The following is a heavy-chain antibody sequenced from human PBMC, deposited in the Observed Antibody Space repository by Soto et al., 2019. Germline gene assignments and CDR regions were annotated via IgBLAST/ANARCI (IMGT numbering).Heavy chain of an antibody. J-gene: IGHJ6*02. CDR2: IIPVFGIV. Sequence: QVQLVQSGAEVKKPGSSVKVSCKASGGNPSNSAISWVRQAPGQGLEWMGGIIPVFGIVNYAQKFHGRVTNTADEDTNTDHMELSRLRSEDTAMYYCEKGRIVEAGSIAYYGMDDWGQGTTVTVSS. CDR1: GGNPSNSA. V-gene: IGHV1-69*01. D-gene: IGHD6-19*01. CDR3: EKGRIVEAGSIAYYGMDD.